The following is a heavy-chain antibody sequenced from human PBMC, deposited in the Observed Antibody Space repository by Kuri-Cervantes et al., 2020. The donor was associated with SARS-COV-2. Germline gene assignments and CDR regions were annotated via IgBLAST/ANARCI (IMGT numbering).Heavy chain of an antibody. Sequence: ASVKVSCKASGGTFSSYAISWVRQAPGQGLEWMGWISAYNGNTNYAQKLQGRVTMTTDTSTSTAYMELRSLRSDDTAVYYCARSELLNDAFDIWGQGTMVTDSS. CDR2: ISAYNGNT. D-gene: IGHD1-26*01. CDR1: GGTFSSYA. CDR3: ARSELLNDAFDI. V-gene: IGHV1-18*01. J-gene: IGHJ3*02.